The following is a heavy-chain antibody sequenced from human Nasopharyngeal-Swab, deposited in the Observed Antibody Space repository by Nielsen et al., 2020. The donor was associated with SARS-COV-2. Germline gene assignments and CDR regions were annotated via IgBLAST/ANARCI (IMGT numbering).Heavy chain of an antibody. J-gene: IGHJ4*02. CDR2: IYYSGST. CDR1: GGSISSYY. D-gene: IGHD6-13*01. V-gene: IGHV4-59*06. CDR3: ARVIAAAGTGFDY. Sequence: SETLSLTCTVSGGSISSYYWSWIRQPPGKGLEWIGYIYYSGSTYYNPSLKSRVTISVDTSKNQFSLKLSSVTAADTAVYYCARVIAAAGTGFDYWGQGTLVTVSS.